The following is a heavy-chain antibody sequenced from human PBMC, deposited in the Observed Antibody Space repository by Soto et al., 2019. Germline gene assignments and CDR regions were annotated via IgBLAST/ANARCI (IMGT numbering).Heavy chain of an antibody. J-gene: IGHJ4*02. D-gene: IGHD3-3*01. CDR1: GYSFTWSW. CDR2: IYPGDSDT. Sequence: PGESLKISCKASGYSFTWSWIGWVRQMPGKGLEWMGIIYPGDSDTRYSPSFQGQVTISADRSTSTAYLQWSSLKASDTAMYYCVRQASTVFGTLTLSPSGYFDFWGQGTLVTVSS. V-gene: IGHV5-51*01. CDR3: VRQASTVFGTLTLSPSGYFDF.